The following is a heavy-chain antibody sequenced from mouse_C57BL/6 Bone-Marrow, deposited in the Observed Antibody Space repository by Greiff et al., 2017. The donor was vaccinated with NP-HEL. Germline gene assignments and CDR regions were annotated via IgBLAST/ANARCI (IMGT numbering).Heavy chain of an antibody. D-gene: IGHD2-14*01. CDR2: IYPRSGNT. Sequence: QVQLKESGAELARPGASVKLSCKASGYTFTSYGISWVKQRTGQGLEWIGEIYPRSGNTYYNEKFKGKATLTADKSSSTAYMELRSLTSEDSAVHFCARKVPYYRDYWGQGTTLTVSS. CDR3: ARKVPYYRDY. J-gene: IGHJ2*01. V-gene: IGHV1-81*01. CDR1: GYTFTSYG.